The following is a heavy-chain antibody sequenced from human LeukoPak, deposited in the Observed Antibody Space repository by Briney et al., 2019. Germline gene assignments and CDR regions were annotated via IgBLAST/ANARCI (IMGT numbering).Heavy chain of an antibody. J-gene: IGHJ4*02. CDR2: ISYDGSNK. D-gene: IGHD6-6*01. CDR3: AKAEYSSSSGDY. Sequence: GGSLRLSCAASGFTFSSYGMHWVRQAPGKGLEWVAVISYDGSNKYYADSVKGRFTISRDNSKNTLYLQMNSLRAEDTAVYYCAKAEYSSSSGDYWGQGTLVTVSS. V-gene: IGHV3-30*18. CDR1: GFTFSSYG.